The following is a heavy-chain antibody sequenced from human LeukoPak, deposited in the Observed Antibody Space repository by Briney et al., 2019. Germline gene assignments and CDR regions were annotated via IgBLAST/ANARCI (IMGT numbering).Heavy chain of an antibody. CDR2: INPSGGST. V-gene: IGHV1-46*01. Sequence: ASVKVSCKASGYTFTSYYMRWVRQAPGQGLEWMGIINPSGGSTSYAQKFQGRVTMTRDTSTSTVYMELSSLRSEDTAVYYCARDKYFGGAYCGGDCYYARHGSFDYWGQGTLVTVSS. CDR3: ARDKYFGGAYCGGDCYYARHGSFDY. J-gene: IGHJ4*02. CDR1: GYTFTSYY. D-gene: IGHD2-21*02.